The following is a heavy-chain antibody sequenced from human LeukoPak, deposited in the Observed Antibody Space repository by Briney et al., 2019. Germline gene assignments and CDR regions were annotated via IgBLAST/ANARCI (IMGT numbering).Heavy chain of an antibody. V-gene: IGHV4-34*01. J-gene: IGHJ6*03. CDR3: ARADGGNEYYYYYYMDV. Sequence: SETLSLTCAVYGGSFSGYYWSWIRQPPGKGLEWIGEINHSGSTNHNPSLKSRVTISVDTSKNQFSLKLSSVTAADTAVYYCARADGGNEYYYYYYMDVWGKGTTVTVSS. CDR2: INHSGST. D-gene: IGHD4-23*01. CDR1: GGSFSGYY.